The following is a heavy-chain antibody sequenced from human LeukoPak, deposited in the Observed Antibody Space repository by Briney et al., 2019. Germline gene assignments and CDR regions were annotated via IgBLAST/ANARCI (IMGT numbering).Heavy chain of an antibody. Sequence: GGSLRLSCAASGFSFSTYAMSWVRQAPGKGLEWVSGMSGSGDKTYYVDSVEGRFTIFRDNSKNTLYLQMNSLRAEDTAVYYCANSLQLPYYFDYWGQGTLVTVSS. CDR3: ANSLQLPYYFDY. V-gene: IGHV3-23*01. CDR1: GFSFSTYA. CDR2: MSGSGDKT. D-gene: IGHD5-18*01. J-gene: IGHJ4*02.